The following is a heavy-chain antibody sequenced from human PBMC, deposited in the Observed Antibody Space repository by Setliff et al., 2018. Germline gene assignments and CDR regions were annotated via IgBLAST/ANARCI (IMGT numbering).Heavy chain of an antibody. Sequence: SETLSLTCIVSGGSINSYYWNWIRQPPGKGLEWIGYIYYSGSTYYNPSLKSRVTISVDTSKNQFSLKLSSVTAADTAVYYCARLAVPYYFDYWGQGTLVTVSS. CDR2: IYYSGST. J-gene: IGHJ4*02. CDR3: ARLAVPYYFDY. CDR1: GGSINSYY. D-gene: IGHD4-17*01. V-gene: IGHV4-59*04.